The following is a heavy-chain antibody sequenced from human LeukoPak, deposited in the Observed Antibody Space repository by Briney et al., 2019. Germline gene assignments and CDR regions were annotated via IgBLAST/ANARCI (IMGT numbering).Heavy chain of an antibody. CDR2: MNPNSGNT. V-gene: IGHV1-8*01. Sequence: ASVKVSCKASGYTFTSYDINWVRRATGQGLEWMGWMNPNSGNTGYAQKFQGRVTMTRNTSISTAYMELSSLRSEDTAVYYCARSTDTMVRGVYYYYYGMDVWGQGTTVTVSS. J-gene: IGHJ6*02. D-gene: IGHD3-10*01. CDR3: ARSTDTMVRGVYYYYYGMDV. CDR1: GYTFTSYD.